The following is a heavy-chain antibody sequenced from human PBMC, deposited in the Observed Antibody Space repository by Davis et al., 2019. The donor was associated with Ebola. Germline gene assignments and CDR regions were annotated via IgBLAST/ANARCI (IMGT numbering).Heavy chain of an antibody. CDR2: ISYDGSNK. Sequence: GESLKISCAASGFTFSSYAMHWVRQAPGKGLEWVAVISYDGSNKYYADSVKGRFTISRDNSKNTLYLQMNSLRAEDTAVYYCARWGGLDYWGQGTLVTVSS. V-gene: IGHV3-30-3*01. J-gene: IGHJ4*02. CDR3: ARWGGLDY. CDR1: GFTFSSYA. D-gene: IGHD3-16*01.